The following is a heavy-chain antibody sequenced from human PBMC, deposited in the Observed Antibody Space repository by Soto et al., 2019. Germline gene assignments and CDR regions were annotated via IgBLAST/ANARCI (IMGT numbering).Heavy chain of an antibody. CDR3: SRLSRAFSNLWGPRDAFDI. CDR2: IKQDGSEK. Sequence: GGSLRLSCAASGLTFSSYWMSWVRQAPGKGLEWVANIKQDGSEKYYVDSVKGRFTISRDNAKNSLYLQMNSLRAEDTAVYYCSRLSRAFSNLWGPRDAFDIWGQGIMVTVSS. V-gene: IGHV3-7*01. CDR1: GLTFSSYW. J-gene: IGHJ3*02. D-gene: IGHD3-10*01.